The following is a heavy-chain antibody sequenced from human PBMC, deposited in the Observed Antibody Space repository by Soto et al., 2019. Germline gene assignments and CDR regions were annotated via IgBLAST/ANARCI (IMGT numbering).Heavy chain of an antibody. D-gene: IGHD2-2*01. CDR1: GFTFSNAW. CDR2: IKSKTDGGTT. J-gene: IGHJ6*03. Sequence: GGSLRLSCAASGFTFSNAWMSWVRQAPGKGLEWVGRIKSKTDGGTTDYAAPVKGRFTISRDDSKNTLYLQMNSLKTEDTAVYYCTTDLLYCSSTSCYTYYYYYMDVWGKGTTVTVSS. V-gene: IGHV3-15*01. CDR3: TTDLLYCSSTSCYTYYYYYMDV.